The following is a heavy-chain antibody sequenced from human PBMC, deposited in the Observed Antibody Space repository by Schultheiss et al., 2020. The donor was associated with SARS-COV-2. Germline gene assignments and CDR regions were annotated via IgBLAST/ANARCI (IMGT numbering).Heavy chain of an antibody. D-gene: IGHD6-19*01. CDR1: GFTFSSYG. CDR2: IWYDGSNK. CDR3: ARVKYSSGWVPGYYYGMDV. Sequence: GGSLRLSCAASGFTFSSYGMHWVRQAPGKGLEWVAVIWYDGSNKYYADSVKGRFTISRDNSKNTLYLQMNSLRAEDTAVYYCARVKYSSGWVPGYYYGMDVWGQGTTVTVSS. V-gene: IGHV3-33*01. J-gene: IGHJ6*02.